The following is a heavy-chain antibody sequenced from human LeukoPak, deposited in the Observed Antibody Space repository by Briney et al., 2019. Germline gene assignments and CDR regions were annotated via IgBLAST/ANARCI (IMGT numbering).Heavy chain of an antibody. CDR1: GFTFSSYG. CDR2: ISYDGSNK. D-gene: IGHD3-16*02. Sequence: PGRSLRLSCAASGFTFSSYGMHWVRQAPGKGLEWVAVISYDGSNKYYADSVKGRFTISRDNSKNTLYLQMNSLRAEDTAVYYCAKERPPHGDYVWGSYRLIFDYWGQGTLVTVSS. V-gene: IGHV3-30*18. J-gene: IGHJ4*02. CDR3: AKERPPHGDYVWGSYRLIFDY.